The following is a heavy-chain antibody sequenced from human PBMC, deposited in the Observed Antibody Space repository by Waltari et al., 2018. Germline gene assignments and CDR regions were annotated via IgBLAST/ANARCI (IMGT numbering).Heavy chain of an antibody. CDR1: GVSITSNRNY. CDR3: ATYIGASVGTAAFDV. V-gene: IGHV4-39*01. J-gene: IGHJ3*01. CDR2: VSYSGTT. Sequence: QLQLQESGPRLVRHSETLSLICRVSGVSITSNRNYWAWIRQSPGQGLEWFGTVSYSGTTYISPSLKSRVSVSRDTSKNQVSLILGSVTAADMAVYYCATYIGASVGTAAFDVWGQGTMVTVSS. D-gene: IGHD5-12*01.